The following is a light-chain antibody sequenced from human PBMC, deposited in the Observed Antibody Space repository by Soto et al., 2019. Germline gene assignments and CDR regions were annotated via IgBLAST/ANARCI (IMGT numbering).Light chain of an antibody. CDR2: AAS. V-gene: IGKV1-27*01. J-gene: IGKJ4*01. CDR1: QGINNH. CDR3: QNYNSAPPACT. Sequence: DFQMTQSPSSLSASVGDRVTITCRASQGINNHLAWFQQKPGKVPKVLIYAASTLQSGVPSRFSGSGSETDFTLTISSLQPEDVATYYCQNYNSAPPACTFGGGTKVEIK.